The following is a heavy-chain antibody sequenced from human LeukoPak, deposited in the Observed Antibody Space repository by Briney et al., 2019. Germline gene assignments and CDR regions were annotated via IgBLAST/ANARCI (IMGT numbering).Heavy chain of an antibody. CDR3: ARAPGYCSSTSCYAGEGYYYYYGMDV. J-gene: IGHJ6*04. CDR2: IHYSGST. V-gene: IGHV4-59*01. Sequence: PSETLSLTCTVSGGSISSYYWSWIRQPPGKGLEWIGYIHYSGSTNYNPSLKSRVTISVDTSKNQFSLKLSSVTAADTAVYYCARAPGYCSSTSCYAGEGYYYYYGMDVWGKGTTVTVSS. D-gene: IGHD2-2*01. CDR1: GGSISSYY.